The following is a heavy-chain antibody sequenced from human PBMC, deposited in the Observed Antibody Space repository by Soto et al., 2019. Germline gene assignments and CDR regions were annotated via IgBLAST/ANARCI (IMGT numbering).Heavy chain of an antibody. J-gene: IGHJ5*02. CDR2: LYNDERT. CDR1: GDSVSSHY. D-gene: IGHD3-10*01. V-gene: IGHV4-4*07. CDR3: ARRGTMVRRNWFDP. Sequence: SETLSLTCTVSGDSVSSHYWSWIRQPAGKGLEWLGRLYNDERTNYNPSLKSRVTMSMDTSKNQFSLKLTSVTAADTAVYYCARRGTMVRRNWFDPWGQGTLVTVSS.